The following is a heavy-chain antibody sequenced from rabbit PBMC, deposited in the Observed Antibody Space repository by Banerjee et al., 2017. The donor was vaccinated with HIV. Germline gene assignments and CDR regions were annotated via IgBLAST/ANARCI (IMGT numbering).Heavy chain of an antibody. CDR2: INTNSGNT. D-gene: IGHD6-1*01. Sequence: QSLEESGGDLVKPGASLTLTCKASGFSFSDKYVMCWVRQAPGKGLEWIGCINTNSGNTVYASWAKGRFTISKTSSTPVTLQMPSLTAADTATYFCARSVVGGGYGYAMSLWGPGTLVTVS. CDR3: ARSVVGGGYGYAMSL. CDR1: GFSFSDKYV. V-gene: IGHV1S40*01. J-gene: IGHJ6*01.